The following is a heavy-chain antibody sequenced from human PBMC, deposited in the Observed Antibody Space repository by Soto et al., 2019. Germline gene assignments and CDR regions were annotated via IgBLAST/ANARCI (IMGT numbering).Heavy chain of an antibody. Sequence: PGGSLRLSCAASGFTFSSYAMHWVRQAPGKGLEWVAVISYDGSNKYYADSVKGRFTISRGNSKNTLYLQMNSLRAEDTAVYYCAREPESRIVYSSGWYSWPQAGGYWGQGTLVTVSS. CDR3: AREPESRIVYSSGWYSWPQAGGY. CDR1: GFTFSSYA. J-gene: IGHJ4*02. V-gene: IGHV3-30-3*01. CDR2: ISYDGSNK. D-gene: IGHD6-19*01.